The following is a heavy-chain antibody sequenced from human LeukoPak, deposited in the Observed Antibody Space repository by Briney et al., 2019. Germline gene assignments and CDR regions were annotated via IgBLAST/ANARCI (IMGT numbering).Heavy chain of an antibody. Sequence: PSETLSLTCTVSGGSINSYYWSWIRQPPGKGLEWIGYIYYSGSTNYNPSLRSRVTISVDSSKDQFSLKLSSVTAADTAVYYCARGSGQWGFDSWGQGTLVTVSS. D-gene: IGHD3-10*01. CDR3: ARGSGQWGFDS. V-gene: IGHV4-59*01. CDR2: IYYSGST. CDR1: GGSINSYY. J-gene: IGHJ4*02.